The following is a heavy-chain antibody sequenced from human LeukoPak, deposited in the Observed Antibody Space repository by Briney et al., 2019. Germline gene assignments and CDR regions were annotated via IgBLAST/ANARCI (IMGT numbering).Heavy chain of an antibody. Sequence: GGSLRLPCEASGFTFGSHDMYWVRQAPGKGLEWVAGIFGSGGSPHYADPVKGRFTISRDNSRNTVYLQINSLRAEDTAVYYCGKTTVGYSSGQKPAWPVDYWGQGTLVTVSS. J-gene: IGHJ4*02. CDR2: IFGSGGSP. V-gene: IGHV3-23*01. D-gene: IGHD5-18*01. CDR1: GFTFGSHD. CDR3: GKTTVGYSSGQKPAWPVDY.